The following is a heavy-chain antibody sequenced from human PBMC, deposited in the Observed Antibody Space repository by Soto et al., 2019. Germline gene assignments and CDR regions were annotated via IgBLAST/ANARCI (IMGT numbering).Heavy chain of an antibody. CDR2: INPNSGGT. CDR3: ATACGSYHYYYGMDV. Sequence: GASVKVSCKASGYTFTGYYMHWVRQAPGQGLEWMGWINPNSGGTNYAQKFQGWVTMTRDTSISTAYMELSRLRSDDTAVYYCATACGSYHYYYGMDVWRQGTTVTVSS. J-gene: IGHJ6*02. CDR1: GYTFTGYY. D-gene: IGHD1-26*01. V-gene: IGHV1-2*04.